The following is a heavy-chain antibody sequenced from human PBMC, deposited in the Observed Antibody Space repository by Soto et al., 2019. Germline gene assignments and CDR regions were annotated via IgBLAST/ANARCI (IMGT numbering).Heavy chain of an antibody. V-gene: IGHV3-33*01. CDR1: GFTFSSYG. J-gene: IGHJ5*02. CDR2: IWYDGSNK. Sequence: QVQLVESRGGVVQPGRSLRLSCAASGFTFSSYGMHWVRQAPGKGLEWVAVIWYDGSNKYYADSVKGRFTISRDNSKNTLYLQMNSLRAEDTAVYYCARAGWLVRDWFDPWGQGTLVTVSS. D-gene: IGHD6-19*01. CDR3: ARAGWLVRDWFDP.